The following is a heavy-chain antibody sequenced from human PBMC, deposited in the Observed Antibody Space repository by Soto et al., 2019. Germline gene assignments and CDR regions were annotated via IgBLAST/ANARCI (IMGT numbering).Heavy chain of an antibody. Sequence: PSETLSLTCTVSGGSISSSSYYWGWIRQPPGKGLEWIGSIYYSGSTYYNPSLKSRVTISVDTSKNQFSLKLSSVTAADTAVYYCARHSYYDFWSGKINWFDPWGQGTLVTVSS. V-gene: IGHV4-39*01. CDR2: IYYSGST. D-gene: IGHD3-3*01. J-gene: IGHJ5*02. CDR3: ARHSYYDFWSGKINWFDP. CDR1: GGSISSSSYY.